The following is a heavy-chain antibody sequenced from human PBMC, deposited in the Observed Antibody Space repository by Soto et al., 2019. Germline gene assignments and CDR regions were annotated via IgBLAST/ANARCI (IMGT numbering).Heavy chain of an antibody. J-gene: IGHJ4*03. CDR1: GFTFDDYA. CDR2: ISWNSGSI. D-gene: IGHD6-19*01. CDR3: EKALGQWLPRGGYFDY. V-gene: IGHV3-9*01. Sequence: EVQLVESGGGLVQPGRSLRLSCAASGFTFDDYAMHWVRQAPGKGLEWVSGISWNSGSIGYADSVKGRFTISRDNAKNSLYLKINSLRAGDRALYYCEKALGQWLPRGGYFDYGGQGTPGHRLL.